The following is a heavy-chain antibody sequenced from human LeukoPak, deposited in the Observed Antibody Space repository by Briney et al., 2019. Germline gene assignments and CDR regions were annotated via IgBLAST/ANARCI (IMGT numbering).Heavy chain of an antibody. V-gene: IGHV4-59*01. J-gene: IGHJ5*02. Sequence: SETLSLTCTVSGGSISSYYWSWIRQPPGKGLEWIGYIYYSGSTNYNPSLTSRVTISVDTSKNQFSLKLSSVTAADTAVYYCARDQLQLGWFDPWGQGTLVTVSS. CDR2: IYYSGST. CDR3: ARDQLQLGWFDP. CDR1: GGSISSYY. D-gene: IGHD6-13*01.